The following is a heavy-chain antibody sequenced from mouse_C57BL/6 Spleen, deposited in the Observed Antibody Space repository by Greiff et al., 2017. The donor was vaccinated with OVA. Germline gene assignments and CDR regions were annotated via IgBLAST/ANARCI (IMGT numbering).Heavy chain of an antibody. CDR1: GFTFSSSA. CDR3: ARASFYSNYDFDG. J-gene: IGHJ1*03. Sequence: EVKLVESGGGLVKPGGSLKLSCAASGFTFSSSAMSWVRQTPEKRLEWVATISDGGSYTYYPDNVKGRFTISRDNAKNNLYLQMSHLKSEDTAMYYCARASFYSNYDFDGWGTGTTVTVSS. CDR2: ISDGGSYT. V-gene: IGHV5-4*03. D-gene: IGHD2-5*01.